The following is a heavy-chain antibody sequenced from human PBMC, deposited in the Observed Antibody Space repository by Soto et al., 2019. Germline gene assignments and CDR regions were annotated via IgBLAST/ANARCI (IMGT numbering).Heavy chain of an antibody. CDR3: ARTSIFGVVLNAFDI. CDR2: ISYSGST. CDR1: GGSFSGGGYY. D-gene: IGHD3-3*01. J-gene: IGHJ3*02. Sequence: SETLSLTCTVSGGSFSGGGYYWMWIRHHPGKGLEWMGYISYSGSTKYKPSLQSRITISVDTSKNQFSLRLTSVTAADTAIYFCARTSIFGVVLNAFDIWGQGTLVTVSS. V-gene: IGHV4-31*03.